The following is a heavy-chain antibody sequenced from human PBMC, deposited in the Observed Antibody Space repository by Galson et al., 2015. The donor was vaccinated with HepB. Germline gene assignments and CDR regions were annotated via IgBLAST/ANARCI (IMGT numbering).Heavy chain of an antibody. J-gene: IGHJ4*02. CDR3: ARSPAGYSSGWPDY. CDR2: ISGYNDNT. D-gene: IGHD6-19*01. CDR1: GYTFTTYG. Sequence: SVKVSCKALGYTFTTYGINWVRQAPGQGLEWMGWISGYNDNTNDAQTFQDRVTMTTDTSTSTAYMELRNLGSDDTAVYYCARSPAGYSSGWPDYWGQGTLVTVSS. V-gene: IGHV1-18*01.